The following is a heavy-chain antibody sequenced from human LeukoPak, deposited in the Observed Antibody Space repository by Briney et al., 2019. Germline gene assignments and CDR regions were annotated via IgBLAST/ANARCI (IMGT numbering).Heavy chain of an antibody. Sequence: PGGSLRLSCAASGFTFSDYTMHWVRQASGKGLEWVAVISYDGSQKYYADSVTGRFTISRDNSKNTVYLHMNSLRAEDTAVFYCARANSSSWHYFDDWGQGTLATVSS. CDR3: ARANSSSWHYFDD. CDR2: ISYDGSQK. V-gene: IGHV3-30*04. CDR1: GFTFSDYT. J-gene: IGHJ4*02. D-gene: IGHD6-13*01.